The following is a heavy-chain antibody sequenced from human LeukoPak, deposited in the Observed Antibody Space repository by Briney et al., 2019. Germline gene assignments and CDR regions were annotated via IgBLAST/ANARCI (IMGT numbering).Heavy chain of an antibody. CDR1: GNTFTNNG. CDR3: ATTGRTYSSDY. CDR2: IIPIFGTA. D-gene: IGHD6-13*01. Sequence: GASVKVSCKAYGNTFTNNGISWVRQAPGQGLEWMGGIIPIFGTANYAQKLQGRVAITADKSTSTAYMELSSLRSEDTAVYYCATTGRTYSSDYWGQGTLVTVSS. V-gene: IGHV1-69*06. J-gene: IGHJ4*02.